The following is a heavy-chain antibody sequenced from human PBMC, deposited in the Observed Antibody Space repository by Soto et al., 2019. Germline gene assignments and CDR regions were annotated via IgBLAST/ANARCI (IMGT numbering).Heavy chain of an antibody. V-gene: IGHV5-10-1*01. J-gene: IGHJ6*02. CDR3: ARRQGSSSDYYYHYGMDV. CDR1: GYSFTSYW. D-gene: IGHD6-13*01. Sequence: PGESLKISCKGSGYSFTSYWISWVRQMPGKGLEWMGRIDPSDSYTNYSPSFQGHVTISADKSISTAYLQWSSLKASDTAMYYCARRQGSSSDYYYHYGMDVWGQGTTVTVSS. CDR2: IDPSDSYT.